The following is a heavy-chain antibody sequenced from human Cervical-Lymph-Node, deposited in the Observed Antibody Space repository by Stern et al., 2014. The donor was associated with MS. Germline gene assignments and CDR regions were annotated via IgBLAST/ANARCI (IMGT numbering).Heavy chain of an antibody. V-gene: IGHV3-30*18. Sequence: VQLEESGGGVVQPGRSLRLSCATSGFTLRTYGMHWVRQAPGTGLEWEATILEDGSNKFYADSVKCRFPITRDYSKNTLYLQMNSLRPNDTAAYYCAKERRTLFGALIYYFDNWGQGTLVTVSS. CDR2: ILEDGSNK. CDR1: GFTLRTYG. CDR3: AKERRTLFGALIYYFDN. D-gene: IGHD3-3*01. J-gene: IGHJ4*02.